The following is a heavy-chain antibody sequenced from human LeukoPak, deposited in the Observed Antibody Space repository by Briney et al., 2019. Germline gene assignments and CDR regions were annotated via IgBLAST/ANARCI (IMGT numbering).Heavy chain of an antibody. CDR1: GFTFSSYA. V-gene: IGHV3-23*01. D-gene: IGHD6-19*01. J-gene: IGHJ4*02. Sequence: PGGSLRLSCVASGFTFSSYAMSWVRQAPGKGLEWVSSISSSGGGSPYYANSVKGRFTISRYNSKNTLWLQMNSLRAEDTAVYYCAKDRQPLGIAVTGDYWGQGTLVTVSS. CDR2: ISSSGGGSP. CDR3: AKDRQPLGIAVTGDY.